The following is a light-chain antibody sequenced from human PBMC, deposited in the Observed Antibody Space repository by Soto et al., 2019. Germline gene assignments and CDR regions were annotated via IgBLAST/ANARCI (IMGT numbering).Light chain of an antibody. CDR1: QSISSW. V-gene: IGKV1-5*01. CDR3: QQYNSYRT. CDR2: DAS. Sequence: DIQMTQSPSTLSASVGDRVTITCRASQSISSWLAWYQQKPGKAPKLLIYDASSLESGVPSTFSRSGSGTEFTLTITSLQPDDFAAYYCQQYNSYRTFGKGTKVEIK. J-gene: IGKJ1*01.